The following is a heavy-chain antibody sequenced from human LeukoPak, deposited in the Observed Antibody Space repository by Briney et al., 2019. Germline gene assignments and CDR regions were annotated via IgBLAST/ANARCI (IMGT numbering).Heavy chain of an antibody. D-gene: IGHD3-22*01. CDR2: IYPGDSDT. J-gene: IGHJ5*02. Sequence: GESLKISCKGSGYSFTSYWIGWVRQMPGKGLECMGIIYPGDSDTRYSPSFQGQVTISADKSISTAYLQWSSLKASDTAMYYCARQALGSGYYYAWFDPWGQGTLVTVSS. CDR3: ARQALGSGYYYAWFDP. V-gene: IGHV5-51*01. CDR1: GYSFTSYW.